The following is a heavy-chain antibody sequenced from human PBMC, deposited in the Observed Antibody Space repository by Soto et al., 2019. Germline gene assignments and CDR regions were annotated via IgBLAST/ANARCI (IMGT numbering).Heavy chain of an antibody. D-gene: IGHD5-18*01. J-gene: IGHJ4*02. CDR1: GGTFSSYA. CDR2: IIPIFGTA. Sequence: GASVKVSCKASGGTFSSYAISWVRLAPGQGLEWMGGIIPIFGTANYAQKFQGRVTITADESTSTAYMELSSLRSEDTAVYYCARELTPSLIQGIFDYWGQGTLVTVSS. V-gene: IGHV1-69*13. CDR3: ARELTPSLIQGIFDY.